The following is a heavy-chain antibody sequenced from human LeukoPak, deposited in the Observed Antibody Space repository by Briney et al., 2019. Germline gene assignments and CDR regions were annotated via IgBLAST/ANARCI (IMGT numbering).Heavy chain of an antibody. CDR3: AKDPLGTYGSGSEYFDY. CDR1: GFTFSSHA. Sequence: GGSLRLSCAASGFTFSSHAISWVRQAPGKGLEWVSAISASGGRTYYADSVKGRFTISRDNSKNTLHLQMNSLRAEDTAVYYCAKDPLGTYGSGSEYFDYWGQGTLVTVSS. D-gene: IGHD3-10*01. V-gene: IGHV3-23*01. J-gene: IGHJ4*02. CDR2: ISASGGRT.